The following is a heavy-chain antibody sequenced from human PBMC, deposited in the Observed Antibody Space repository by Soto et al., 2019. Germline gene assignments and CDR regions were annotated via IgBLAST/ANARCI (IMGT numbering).Heavy chain of an antibody. Sequence: SETLSLTCTVSGGSTSSDNYWSWIRQPPGKGLEWIGHIYYSGNTDYNPSLKSRLAISIDTSKNQFSLKLSSVTAADTAVYYCAKSSVRRAYYYGMDVWGQGATVTVSS. D-gene: IGHD3-10*01. V-gene: IGHV4-39*07. CDR3: AKSSVRRAYYYGMDV. CDR2: IYYSGNT. CDR1: GGSTSSDNY. J-gene: IGHJ6*02.